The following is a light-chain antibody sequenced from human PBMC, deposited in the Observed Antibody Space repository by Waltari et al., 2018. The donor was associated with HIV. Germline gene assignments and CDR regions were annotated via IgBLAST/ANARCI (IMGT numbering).Light chain of an antibody. CDR1: SGINVGTYR. J-gene: IGLJ1*01. CDR2: YKSASDK. V-gene: IGLV5-45*03. CDR3: AAWDDSLNAYV. Sequence: QAVLTQPSSLSASPGASASLTCTLRSGINVGTYRIYWYQQKPGSPPQYLLRYKSASDKHQGAGVPSRFSGSKDASANAGILLISGLQSEDEADYYCAAWDDSLNAYVFGGGTKVTVL.